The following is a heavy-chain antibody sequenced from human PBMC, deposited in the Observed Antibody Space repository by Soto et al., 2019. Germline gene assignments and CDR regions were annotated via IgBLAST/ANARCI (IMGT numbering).Heavy chain of an antibody. CDR3: AKGRGIVGLTAAISYY. V-gene: IGHV3-23*01. J-gene: IGHJ4*02. CDR1: GFTFSSYA. D-gene: IGHD2-2*01. Sequence: HPGGSLRLSCAASGFTFSSYAMSWVRQAPGKGLEWVSAISGSGGSTYYADSVKGRFTISRDNSKNTLYLQMNSLRAEDTAVYYFAKGRGIVGLTAAISYYWGQGTLVTVSS. CDR2: ISGSGGST.